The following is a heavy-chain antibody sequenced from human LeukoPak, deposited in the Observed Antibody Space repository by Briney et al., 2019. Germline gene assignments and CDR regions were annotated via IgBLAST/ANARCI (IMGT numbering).Heavy chain of an antibody. CDR1: GYSFTSYW. D-gene: IGHD2-2*01. J-gene: IGHJ4*02. V-gene: IGHV5-51*01. CDR2: IYPGDSDT. Sequence: GESLKISCKGSGYSFTSYWIGWVRQMPGKGLEWMGIIYPGDSDTRYSPSFQGQVTISADKSISTAYLQWSSLRAEDTAVYYCARVGRYQLLGLVDFWGQGTLVTVSS. CDR3: ARVGRYQLLGLVDF.